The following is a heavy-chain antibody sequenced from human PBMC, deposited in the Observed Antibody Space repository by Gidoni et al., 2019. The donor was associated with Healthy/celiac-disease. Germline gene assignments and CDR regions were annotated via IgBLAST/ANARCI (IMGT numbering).Heavy chain of an antibody. CDR1: GGSFRGYY. CDR3: ARGPDYDYVWGSYRRQYYFDY. D-gene: IGHD3-16*02. J-gene: IGHJ4*02. CDR2: INHSGST. Sequence: QVQLQQWGAGLLKPSETLSLTCAVYGGSFRGYYWSWIRPPPGKWLEWIGEINHSGSTNYNPALKSRVTISVDTSKNQFSLKLSSVTAADTAVYYCARGPDYDYVWGSYRRQYYFDYWGQGTLGTVSS. V-gene: IGHV4-34*01.